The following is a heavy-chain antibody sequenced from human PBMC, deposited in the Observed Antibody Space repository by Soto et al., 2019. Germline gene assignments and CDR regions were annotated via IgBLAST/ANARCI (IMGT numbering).Heavy chain of an antibody. CDR3: ARHPERIAQIGWFDP. J-gene: IGHJ5*02. D-gene: IGHD6-13*01. CDR1: GFTVSSYS. V-gene: IGHV3-48*01. Sequence: EVQLVESGGGLVQPGGSLRLSCAASGFTVSSYSMNWVRQAPGKGLEWVSYISSSSSTIYYADSVKGRFTISRDNAKNSLYLQMNSLRAEDTAVYYCARHPERIAQIGWFDPWGQGTLVTVSS. CDR2: ISSSSSTI.